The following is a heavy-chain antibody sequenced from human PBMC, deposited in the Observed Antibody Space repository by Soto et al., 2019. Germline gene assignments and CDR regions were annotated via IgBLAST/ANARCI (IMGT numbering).Heavy chain of an antibody. CDR1: GFTFSSYA. J-gene: IGHJ4*02. CDR3: ARPGIQLWFRLDY. CDR2: ISYDGSNK. Sequence: SLRLSCAASGFTFSSYAMHWVRQAPGKGLEWVAVISYDGSNKYYADSVKGRFTISRDNSKNTLYLQMNSLRAEDTAVYYCARPGIQLWFRLDYWGQGTLVTVSS. V-gene: IGHV3-30-3*01. D-gene: IGHD5-18*01.